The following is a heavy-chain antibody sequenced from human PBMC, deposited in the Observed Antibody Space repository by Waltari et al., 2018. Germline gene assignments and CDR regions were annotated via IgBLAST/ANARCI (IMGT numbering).Heavy chain of an antibody. CDR1: GGSISSSSYY. D-gene: IGHD3-22*01. V-gene: IGHV4-39*01. J-gene: IGHJ2*01. CDR3: ARHPPIEIVVVPDWYFDL. CDR2: IYYSGSP. Sequence: QLQLQESGPGLVKPSETLSLTCTVSGGSISSSSYYWGWIRQPPGKGLEWIGSIYYSGSPYYNPSLKSRVTISVDTSKNQFSLKLSSVTAADTAVYYCARHPPIEIVVVPDWYFDLWGRGTLVTVSS.